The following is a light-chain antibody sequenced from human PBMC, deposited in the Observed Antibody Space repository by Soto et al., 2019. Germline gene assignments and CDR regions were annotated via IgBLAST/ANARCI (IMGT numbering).Light chain of an antibody. V-gene: IGLV2-8*01. CDR2: EVN. J-gene: IGLJ2*01. CDR3: SSYAGNNNLL. CDR1: SSDIGGYNY. Sequence: QSVLTQPPSASGSPGQSVTISCTGTSSDIGGYNYVSWYQQHPGKAPKLMIYEVNKRPSGVPDRFSGSKSGKTASLTVSGLQADDEADYYCSSYAGNNNLLFGGGTKLTVL.